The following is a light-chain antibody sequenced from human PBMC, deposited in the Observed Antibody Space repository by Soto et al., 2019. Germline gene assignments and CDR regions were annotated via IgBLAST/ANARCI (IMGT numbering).Light chain of an antibody. CDR1: QSVSSSY. Sequence: EIVLTQSPGTLSLSPGERAPLSCRARQSVSSSYLGWYQQNPGQAPRLLIYGTSNRATGIPDRFTGSGSGTDLTLTISSLEPEDFAVYYCEQYGSSPPSITFGQGTRLEIK. J-gene: IGKJ5*01. CDR2: GTS. CDR3: EQYGSSPPSIT. V-gene: IGKV3-20*01.